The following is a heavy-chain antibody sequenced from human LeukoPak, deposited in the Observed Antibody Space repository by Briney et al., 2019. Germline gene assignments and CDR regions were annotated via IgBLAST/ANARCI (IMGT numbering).Heavy chain of an antibody. D-gene: IGHD3-3*01. CDR3: AKSGLLRFLEWYSYYFDY. V-gene: IGHV3-7*03. CDR1: GFTFSSYW. Sequence: GGSLRLSCAASGFTFSSYWMSWVRQAPGKGLEWVANMKGRFTISRDNSKNTLYLQMNSLRAEDTAVYYCAKSGLLRFLEWYSYYFDYWGQGTLVTVSS. J-gene: IGHJ4*02.